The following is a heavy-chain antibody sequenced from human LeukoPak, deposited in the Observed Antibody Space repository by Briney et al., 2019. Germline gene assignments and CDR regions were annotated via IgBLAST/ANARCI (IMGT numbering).Heavy chain of an antibody. CDR3: ARADGSVAGPPSGH. D-gene: IGHD6-19*01. J-gene: IGHJ4*02. Sequence: TGGSLRLSCAASGFTFSTYGMHWVRQAPGKGLEWVALIWYDGSDEYYADSVKGRLTISRDNSKSTLYLQMISLRTEDTAVYYCARADGSVAGPPSGHWGQGTLVTVTS. CDR2: IWYDGSDE. V-gene: IGHV3-30*02. CDR1: GFTFSTYG.